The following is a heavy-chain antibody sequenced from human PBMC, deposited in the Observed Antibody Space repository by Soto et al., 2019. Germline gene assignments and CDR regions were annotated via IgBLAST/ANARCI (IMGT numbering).Heavy chain of an antibody. D-gene: IGHD6-6*01. CDR2: INHSGST. CDR3: ARSPRIAARVGVIY. Sequence: SETLSLTCAVYGGSFSGYYWSWIRQPPGKGLEWIGEINHSGSTNYNPSLKSRVTISVDTSKNQFSLKLSSVTAADTAVYYCARSPRIAARVGVIYWGQGTLVTVSS. CDR1: GGSFSGYY. J-gene: IGHJ4*02. V-gene: IGHV4-34*01.